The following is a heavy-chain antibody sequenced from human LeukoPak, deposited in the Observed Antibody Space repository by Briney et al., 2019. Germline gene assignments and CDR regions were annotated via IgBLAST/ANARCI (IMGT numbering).Heavy chain of an antibody. CDR2: INPSGGST. CDR3: ARDLYGGNGP. Sequence: ASVKVSCKASGYTFTSYYMHWVRQAPGQGLEWMGIINPSGGSTSYAQKFQGRVTMTRDTSISTAYMELSRLRSDDTAVYYCARDLYGGNGPWGQGTLVTVSS. V-gene: IGHV1-46*01. D-gene: IGHD4-23*01. J-gene: IGHJ5*02. CDR1: GYTFTSYY.